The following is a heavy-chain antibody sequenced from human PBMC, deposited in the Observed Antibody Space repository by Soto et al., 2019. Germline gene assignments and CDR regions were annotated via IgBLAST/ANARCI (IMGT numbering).Heavy chain of an antibody. V-gene: IGHV4-39*02. CDR3: ARDQAAGTYY. D-gene: IGHD6-13*01. J-gene: IGHJ4*02. Sequence: PSETLSLTCTVSGGSISSTGYYWGWIRQPPGKGLEWIGSIYYSGSTSYNPSLKSRVTMSVDTSKNQLSLKVSSVTAADTAVYYCARDQAAGTYYWGQGTLVTVSS. CDR2: IYYSGST. CDR1: GGSISSTGYY.